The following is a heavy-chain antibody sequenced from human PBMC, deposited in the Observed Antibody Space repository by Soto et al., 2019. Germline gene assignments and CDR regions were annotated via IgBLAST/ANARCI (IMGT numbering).Heavy chain of an antibody. CDR3: ARGGSGWYKDGMDV. J-gene: IGHJ6*02. V-gene: IGHV3-30-3*01. CDR2: ISYDGSNK. D-gene: IGHD6-19*01. Sequence: QVQLVESGGGVVQPGRSLRLSCADSGFTFSSYAMHWVRQAPGKGLEWVAVISYDGSNKYYADSVKGRFTISRDNSKNTLYLQMNSLRAEDTAVYYCARGGSGWYKDGMDVWGQGTTVTVSS. CDR1: GFTFSSYA.